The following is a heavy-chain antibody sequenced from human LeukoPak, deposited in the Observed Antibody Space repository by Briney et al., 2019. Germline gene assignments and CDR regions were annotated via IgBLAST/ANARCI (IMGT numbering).Heavy chain of an antibody. CDR2: IYHSGST. CDR1: GYSISSGYY. Sequence: SETLSLTCDVSGYSISSGYYWGWIRQPPGKGLEWIGNIYHSGSTYYNPSLKSRVTISVDTSKNEFSLKLSPVTAADTAVYYCARHRTSSGYYSYFDYWGQGTLVTVSS. V-gene: IGHV4-38-2*01. D-gene: IGHD3-22*01. CDR3: ARHRTSSGYYSYFDY. J-gene: IGHJ4*02.